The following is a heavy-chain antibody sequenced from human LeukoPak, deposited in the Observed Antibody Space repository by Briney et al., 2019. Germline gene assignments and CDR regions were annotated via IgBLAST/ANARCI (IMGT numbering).Heavy chain of an antibody. CDR3: AREYGNLTMVTNFDF. D-gene: IGHD4/OR15-4a*01. CDR1: GGSFSSSS. CDR2: INTKLARA. Sequence: SVNISCNASGGSFSSSSISWVRQPPGQGLEWIGRINTKLARANYAKQSQGRVTIIADKSTRTDYMELISLRSEDTAVYYCAREYGNLTMVTNFDFWGQGTLVTVSS. J-gene: IGHJ4*02. V-gene: IGHV1-69*04.